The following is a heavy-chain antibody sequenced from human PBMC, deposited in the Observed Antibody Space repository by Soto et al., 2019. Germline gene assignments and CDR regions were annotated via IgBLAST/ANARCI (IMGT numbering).Heavy chain of an antibody. V-gene: IGHV1-18*04. Sequence: EASVKVSCKASGYTFTSYGISWVRQAPGQGLEWMGWISAYNGNTNYAQKLQGRVTMTTDTSTSTAYMELRSLRSDDTAVYYCARGITLVRGVTQNNWFDPWGQGTLVTVSS. D-gene: IGHD3-10*01. CDR3: ARGITLVRGVTQNNWFDP. J-gene: IGHJ5*02. CDR2: ISAYNGNT. CDR1: GYTFTSYG.